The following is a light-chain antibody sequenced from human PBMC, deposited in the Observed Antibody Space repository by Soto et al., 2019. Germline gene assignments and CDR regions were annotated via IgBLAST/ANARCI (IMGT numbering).Light chain of an antibody. V-gene: IGKV2-28*01. J-gene: IGKJ1*01. CDR2: LGS. CDR1: QSLLHSNGYNY. CDR3: MQALQTLWT. Sequence: DIVTTQSPLSLPVTPGEPASIYCRSSQSLLHSNGYNYLDWYLQKPGQSPQLMIYLGSNRASGVPDRFSGSGSGKDFTLKISRVEAEDVGVYYCMQALQTLWTFGQGTKVDIK.